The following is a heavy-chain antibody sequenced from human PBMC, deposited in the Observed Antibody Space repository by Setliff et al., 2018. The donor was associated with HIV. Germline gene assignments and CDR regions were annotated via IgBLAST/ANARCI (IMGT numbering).Heavy chain of an antibody. V-gene: IGHV1-69-2*01. J-gene: IGHJ6*03. CDR1: GYTFTDYY. D-gene: IGHD4-17*01. CDR3: ARGTTATDYYYYMDV. Sequence: ASVKVSCKASGYTFTDYYMHWVQQAPGKGLEWMGRVEPQHGETIFVGKFQGRVTITADTSTDTANMELSSLRSEDTAVYFCARGTTATDYYYYMDVWGKGTSVTVS. CDR2: VEPQHGET.